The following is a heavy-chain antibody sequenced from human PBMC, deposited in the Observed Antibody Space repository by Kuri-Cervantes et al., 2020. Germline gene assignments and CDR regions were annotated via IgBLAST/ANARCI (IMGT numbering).Heavy chain of an antibody. V-gene: IGHV3-23*01. CDR3: ARDRRSSPGGMDV. J-gene: IGHJ6*02. D-gene: IGHD2-2*01. CDR1: GFTFSSYA. CDR2: ISGSGGST. Sequence: GESLKISCAASGFTFSSYAMGWVRQAPGKGLEWVSAISGSGGSTYYADSVKGRFTISRENAKNSLYLQMNSLRAGDTAVYYCARDRRSSPGGMDVWGQGTTVTVSS.